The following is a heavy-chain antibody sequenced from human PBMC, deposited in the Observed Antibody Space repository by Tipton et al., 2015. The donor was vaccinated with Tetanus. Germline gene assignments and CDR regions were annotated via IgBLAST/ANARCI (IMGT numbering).Heavy chain of an antibody. Sequence: TLSLTCTVSGGSISSSSYYWGWIRQPPGKGLEWIGSIYYSGSTYYNPSLKSRVTISVDTSKNQFSLKLSSVTAADTAVYYCARVSSSLGGENFDYWGQGTLVTVSS. V-gene: IGHV4-39*07. D-gene: IGHD3-10*01. CDR1: GGSISSSSYY. CDR2: IYYSGST. CDR3: ARVSSSLGGENFDY. J-gene: IGHJ4*02.